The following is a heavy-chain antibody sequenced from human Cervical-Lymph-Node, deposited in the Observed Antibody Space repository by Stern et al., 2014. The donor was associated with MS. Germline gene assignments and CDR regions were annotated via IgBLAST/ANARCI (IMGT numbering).Heavy chain of an antibody. CDR1: GGTFSTFD. D-gene: IGHD6-13*01. CDR3: ARHQGGIAAN. Sequence: QLVQSGAAVKKPGSSMKVSCKASGGTFSTFDIIWVRQAPGQGLELLGGIRPLFGTTNYGKKFQGRVTMTADESTSTAYMELNSLRSEDTAVYYCARHQGGIAANWGQGTLVTVSS. CDR2: IRPLFGTT. V-gene: IGHV1-69*01. J-gene: IGHJ4*02.